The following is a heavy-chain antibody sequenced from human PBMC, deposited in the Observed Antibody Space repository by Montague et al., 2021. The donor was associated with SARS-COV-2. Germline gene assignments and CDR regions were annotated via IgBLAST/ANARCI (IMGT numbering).Heavy chain of an antibody. Sequence: SETLSLTCTVSGGSNSTYYLSRIPQSPGRGLEWIAYVYHTGSTIYEPSPKSRATVSVDTSKHLFSLKLNSVTAADTAVYYCARHDGSFASRSYPPFRYFD. V-gene: IGHV4-59*08. CDR2: VYHTGST. CDR1: GGSNSTYY. J-gene: IGHJ4*01. D-gene: IGHD1-26*01. CDR3: ARHDGSFASRSYPPFRYFD.